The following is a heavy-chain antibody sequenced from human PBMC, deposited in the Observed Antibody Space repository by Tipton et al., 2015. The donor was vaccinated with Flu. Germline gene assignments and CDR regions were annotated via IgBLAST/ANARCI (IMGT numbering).Heavy chain of an antibody. CDR3: ARDGELERGYGLDV. J-gene: IGHJ6*02. CDR1: GFTFSSYA. CDR2: ISYDGSNK. Sequence: QVQLVQSGGGVVQPGRSLRLSCAASGFTFSSYALHWVRQSPGKGLEWVAVISYDGSNKYYADSVKGRFSISRDNSKNTVYLQMNSLRREDTGVYYCARDGELERGYGLDVWGHGTTVTVSS. V-gene: IGHV3-30*04. D-gene: IGHD1-1*01.